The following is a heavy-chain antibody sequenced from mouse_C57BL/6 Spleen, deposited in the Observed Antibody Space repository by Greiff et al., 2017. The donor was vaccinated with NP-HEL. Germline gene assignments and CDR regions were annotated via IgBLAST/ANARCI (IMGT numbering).Heavy chain of an antibody. J-gene: IGHJ2*01. Sequence: EVQLQQSGPGLVKPSQSLSLTCSVTGYSITSGYYWNWIRQFPGNKLEWMGYISYDGSNNYNPSLKNRSSITRDTSKNQFFLKLNSVTTEDTATYYCAREGGSPPFDYWGQGTTLTVSS. CDR2: ISYDGSN. D-gene: IGHD1-1*01. V-gene: IGHV3-6*01. CDR1: GYSITSGYY. CDR3: AREGGSPPFDY.